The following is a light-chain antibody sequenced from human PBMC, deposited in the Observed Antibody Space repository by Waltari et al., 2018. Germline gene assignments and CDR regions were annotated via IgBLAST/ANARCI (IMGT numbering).Light chain of an antibody. CDR3: STWDISLNTHV. V-gene: IGLV10-54*04. CDR2: RNN. CDR1: NNNVGHPG. Sequence: QAGLTQPPSVSKGLRQTATTTSTGNNNNVGHPGSLWLQQHQGHPPKLLSYRNNNRPSAISERFSASRSGNTASLTITELQPEDEADYYCSTWDISLNTHVFGTGTKVTVL. J-gene: IGLJ1*01.